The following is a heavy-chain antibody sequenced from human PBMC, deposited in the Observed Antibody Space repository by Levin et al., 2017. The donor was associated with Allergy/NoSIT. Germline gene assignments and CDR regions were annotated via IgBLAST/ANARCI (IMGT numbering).Heavy chain of an antibody. V-gene: IGHV3-9*01. D-gene: IGHD6-13*01. J-gene: IGHJ4*02. CDR2: ISWNSGSI. CDR3: AIASYSSSCHHRDGSFDS. Sequence: GGSLRLSCAASGFTFDDYAMHWVRQAPGKGLEWVSGISWNSGSIGYADSVKGRFTISRDNAKNSLYLQMNSLRAEDTALYYCAIASYSSSCHHRDGSFDSWGQPPLVTVSS. CDR1: GFTFDDYA.